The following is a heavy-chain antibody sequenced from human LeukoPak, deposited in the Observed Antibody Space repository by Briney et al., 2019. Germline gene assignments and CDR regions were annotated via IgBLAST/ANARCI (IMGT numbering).Heavy chain of an antibody. CDR1: GGSISSYY. CDR3: ARSGGLLWFGEFYYMDV. J-gene: IGHJ6*03. D-gene: IGHD3-10*01. Sequence: SETLSLTCTVSGGSISSYYWSWIRQPPGKGVEWIGYIYYSGSTNYNPSLKSRVTISVDTSKNQFSLKLSSVTAADTAVYYCARSGGLLWFGEFYYMDVWGKGTTVTISS. CDR2: IYYSGST. V-gene: IGHV4-59*01.